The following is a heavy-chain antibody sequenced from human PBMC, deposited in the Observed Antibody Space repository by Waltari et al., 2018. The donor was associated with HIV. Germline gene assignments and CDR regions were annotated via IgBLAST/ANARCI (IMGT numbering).Heavy chain of an antibody. V-gene: IGHV4-4*07. J-gene: IGHJ6*02. CDR1: GGSLSSYY. D-gene: IGHD3-16*02. CDR3: ARDGKDYDYVWGSYRPLDYGMDV. CDR2: IYTSGNT. Sequence: QVQLQESGPGLVKPSEPLSLTCPVSGGSLSSYYWSWIRQPAGKGLEWIGRIYTSGNTNYNPSLKSRVTMSVDTSKNQFSLKLSSVTAADTAVYYCARDGKDYDYVWGSYRPLDYGMDVWGQGTTVTVSS.